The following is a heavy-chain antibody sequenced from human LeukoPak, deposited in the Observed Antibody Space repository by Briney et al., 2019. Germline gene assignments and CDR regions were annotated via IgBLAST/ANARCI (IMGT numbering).Heavy chain of an antibody. Sequence: SETLSLTCTVSGGSISGYFWTWIRQPAGKGLEWIGRVYSSGNTNYNPSLKSRVIMSVDMSKNQFSLNLSSVTAADTAVYYCARLGSYSDCWGQGTLVTVSS. CDR3: ARLGSYSDC. D-gene: IGHD1-26*01. V-gene: IGHV4-4*07. CDR2: VYSSGNT. CDR1: GGSISGYF. J-gene: IGHJ4*02.